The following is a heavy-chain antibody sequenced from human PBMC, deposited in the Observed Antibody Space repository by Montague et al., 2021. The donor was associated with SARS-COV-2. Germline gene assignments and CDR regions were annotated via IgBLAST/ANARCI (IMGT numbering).Heavy chain of an antibody. CDR3: ARSPRGSGTGWLDY. CDR1: GFIVSNKY. Sequence: YLRLSCAASGFIVSNKYMSWVRQAAGKGLDWVSIIYPDGSTYYSDSLKGRFTISRDNFKNTLILQMNSLKDEDTAVYYCARSPRGSGTGWLDYWGQGTLVTVSS. D-gene: IGHD3/OR15-3a*01. CDR2: IYPDGST. V-gene: IGHV3-53*01. J-gene: IGHJ4*02.